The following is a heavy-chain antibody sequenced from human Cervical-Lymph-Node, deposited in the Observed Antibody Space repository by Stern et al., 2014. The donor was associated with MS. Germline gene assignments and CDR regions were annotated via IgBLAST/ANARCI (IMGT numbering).Heavy chain of an antibody. Sequence: QLQLQESGPGLVKPSQTLSLTCTVSGGSISSGSYYWSWIRQPAGKGLEWIGRIYTSGSTNYNPSLKSRVTISVDTSKNQFPLKRSSVTAADTAVYYCAREPVTYVSIDYWGQGTLVTVSS. CDR2: IYTSGST. V-gene: IGHV4-61*02. CDR1: GGSISSGSYY. J-gene: IGHJ4*02. CDR3: AREPVTYVSIDY. D-gene: IGHD4-17*01.